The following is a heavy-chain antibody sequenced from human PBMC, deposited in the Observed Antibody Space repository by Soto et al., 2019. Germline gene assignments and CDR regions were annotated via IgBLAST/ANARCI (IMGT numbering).Heavy chain of an antibody. V-gene: IGHV3-72*01. CDR1: GFTFSDHY. CDR3: GKVAAVPCPLDY. J-gene: IGHJ4*02. Sequence: EVQLVESGGGLVQPGGSLRLYCVASGFTFSDHYMDWIRQAPGKGLEWVGRIRRRDSSYTTEYAASVKGRFTVSRDDSKNSVYLQMTSLKTEGTAVYCGGKVAAVPCPLDYWGQGTLVTVS. CDR2: IRRRDSSYTT. D-gene: IGHD6-13*01.